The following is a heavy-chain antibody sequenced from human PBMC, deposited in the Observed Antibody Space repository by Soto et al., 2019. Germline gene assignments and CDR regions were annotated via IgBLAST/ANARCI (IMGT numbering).Heavy chain of an antibody. CDR1: GLTFSTSG. D-gene: IGHD6-13*01. CDR3: AKDWGSSGWYNWFDP. V-gene: IGHV3-30*18. J-gene: IGHJ5*02. Sequence: QVQLVESGGGVVQSGRSLRLSCAASGLTFSTSGMHWIRQAPGKGLEWVAMISHDGGATYYVDSVKGRFTISRDTDKNTLHLQMDSLRPEDTATYYCAKDWGSSGWYNWFDPWGQGTLVTVSS. CDR2: ISHDGGAT.